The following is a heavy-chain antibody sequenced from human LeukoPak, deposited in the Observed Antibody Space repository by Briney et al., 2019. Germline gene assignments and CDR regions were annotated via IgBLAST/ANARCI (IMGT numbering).Heavy chain of an antibody. D-gene: IGHD3-16*01. J-gene: IGHJ3*02. CDR1: GFTVSSNY. CDR2: IYSGGST. CDR3: ASDDPGRRLGAFDI. Sequence: GASLRLSCASSGFTVSSNYMSWLRPAPGKGLAWVSVIYSGGSTSYADSVKGRFTISRDNSKNTLYLQMNSLRAEDTAVYFCASDDPGRRLGAFDIWGQGTMVTVSS. V-gene: IGHV3-66*01.